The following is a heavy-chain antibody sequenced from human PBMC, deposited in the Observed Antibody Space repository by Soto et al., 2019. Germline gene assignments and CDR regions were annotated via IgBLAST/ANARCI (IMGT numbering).Heavy chain of an antibody. CDR3: AKDLRVAAGAFII. V-gene: IGHV3-23*01. D-gene: IGHD6-25*01. CDR1: GFTFSSYA. CDR2: ISGSGGST. Sequence: GGSLRLSCAASGFTFSSYAMSWVRQAPGKGLEWVSAISGSGGSTYYADSVKGRFTISRDNSKTTLDLQMNSLRAGGAAVYYRAKDLRVAAGAFIIWRRWYMVTV. J-gene: IGHJ3*02.